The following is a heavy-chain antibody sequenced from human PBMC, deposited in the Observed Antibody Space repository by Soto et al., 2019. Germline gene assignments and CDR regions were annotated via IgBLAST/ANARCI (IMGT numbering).Heavy chain of an antibody. J-gene: IGHJ4*02. D-gene: IGHD2-15*01. CDR2: MNPDSGDT. CDR3: VRQAGGGGTPGDDY. CDR1: GYPFDSFD. Sequence: QVQLVQSGAEVKKPGASVKVSCEASGYPFDSFDINWVRQAAGQGLEWMGWMNPDSGDTAGAQRFQDRIIMDRTTPTRTAYLGVGRLAPYDSAGYFFVRQAGGGGTPGDDYWGQGTLVTVSS. V-gene: IGHV1-8*01.